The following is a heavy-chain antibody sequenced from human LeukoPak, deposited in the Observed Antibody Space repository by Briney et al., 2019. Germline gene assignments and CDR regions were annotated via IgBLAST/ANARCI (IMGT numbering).Heavy chain of an antibody. V-gene: IGHV1-69*06. CDR1: GGTFSNHV. J-gene: IGHJ6*04. D-gene: IGHD2-15*01. CDR3: ASATLRCSGGGCYEMDV. Sequence: GASVKVPCKASGGTFSNHVLSWVRQAPAQGREWVGGIIPFFRTSNYAQKLHGRLTITAHKSPSTAYMELSSMRSDGTAVYYCASATLRCSGGGCYEMDVWGKGTTVTVSS. CDR2: IIPFFRTS.